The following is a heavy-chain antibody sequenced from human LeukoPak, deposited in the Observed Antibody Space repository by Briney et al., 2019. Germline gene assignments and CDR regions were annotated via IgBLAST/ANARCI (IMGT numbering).Heavy chain of an antibody. J-gene: IGHJ3*02. V-gene: IGHV1-69*13. CDR3: ARDLPRRGIVVVPAARDAFDI. Sequence: GASVTVSCKASGGTFSSYAISWVRQAPGQGLEWMGGIIPIFGTANYAQKFQGRVTITADESTSTAYMELSSLRSEDTAVYYCARDLPRRGIVVVPAARDAFDIWGQGTMVTVSS. D-gene: IGHD2-2*01. CDR1: GGTFSSYA. CDR2: IIPIFGTA.